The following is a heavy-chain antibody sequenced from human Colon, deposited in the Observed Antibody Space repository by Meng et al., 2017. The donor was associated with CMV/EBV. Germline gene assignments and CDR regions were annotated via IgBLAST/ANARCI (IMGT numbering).Heavy chain of an antibody. J-gene: IGHJ1*01. Sequence: GESLKISCVASGFLFDDYGMTWVRRVPGQGLQWVAGISWSGASTTYASSVEGRFIVSRDNAKNLLFLQMSSLTPDDTAVYYCVRPRERGDFWTGYPTYYFHSWGQGTLVTVSS. V-gene: IGHV3-20*04. CDR3: VRPRERGDFWTGYPTYYFHS. CDR2: ISWSGAST. CDR1: GFLFDDYG. D-gene: IGHD3/OR15-3a*01.